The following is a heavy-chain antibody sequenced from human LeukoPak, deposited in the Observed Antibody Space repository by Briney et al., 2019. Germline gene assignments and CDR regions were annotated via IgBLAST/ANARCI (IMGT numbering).Heavy chain of an antibody. V-gene: IGHV3-48*03. CDR2: ISSSGSTI. CDR1: GFTFSRYE. CDR3: TRFTSSWP. D-gene: IGHD6-13*01. Sequence: GGTLKLSCVASGFTFSRYEMHWVRQAPVKGLEWVSYISSSGSTIYYADCVKGRFTISRDNAKNSLYLQMNSLRAEDTAVYYCTRFTSSWPWAQGTLVTVSS. J-gene: IGHJ4*02.